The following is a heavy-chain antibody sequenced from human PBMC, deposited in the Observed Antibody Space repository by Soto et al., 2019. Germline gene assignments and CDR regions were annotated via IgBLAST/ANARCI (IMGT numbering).Heavy chain of an antibody. V-gene: IGHV3-30*18. Sequence: QVQLVESGGGVVQPGRSLRLSCAASGFTFSSYGMHWVRQAPGKGLGWVAVISYDGSNKYYADSVKGRFTISRDNSKNTLYLQMNSLRAEDTAVYYCAKINPMYGSGSYSPWGQGTLVTVSS. J-gene: IGHJ5*02. D-gene: IGHD3-10*01. CDR3: AKINPMYGSGSYSP. CDR2: ISYDGSNK. CDR1: GFTFSSYG.